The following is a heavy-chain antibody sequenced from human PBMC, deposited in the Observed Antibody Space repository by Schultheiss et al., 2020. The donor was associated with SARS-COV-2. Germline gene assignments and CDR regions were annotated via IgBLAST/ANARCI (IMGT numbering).Heavy chain of an antibody. Sequence: SETLSLTCTVSGGSISSSSYYWSWIRQPPGKGLEWIGYIYYSGSTYYNPSLKSRVTISADTSANQFSLKLSSVTAADTAVYYCARRNSSSKNGMDVWGQGTTVTVSS. CDR2: IYYSGST. CDR3: ARRNSSSKNGMDV. D-gene: IGHD6-6*01. V-gene: IGHV4-39*07. CDR1: GGSISSSSYY. J-gene: IGHJ6*02.